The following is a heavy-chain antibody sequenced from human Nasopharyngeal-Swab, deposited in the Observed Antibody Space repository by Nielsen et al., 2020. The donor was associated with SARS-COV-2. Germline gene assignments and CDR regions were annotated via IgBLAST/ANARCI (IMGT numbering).Heavy chain of an antibody. CDR1: GGSFSGFY. CDR2: INHSVST. D-gene: IGHD4-17*01. J-gene: IGHJ6*02. V-gene: IGHV4-34*01. CDR3: ARDHATTVTTFYYYYYYGMDV. Sequence: SETLSRTCAVYGGSFSGFYWSWIRQPPGKGLEWKGEINHSVSTNYNPSLKSRVTISVDTSKNQFTLMLSSVTAADTAVYYCARDHATTVTTFYYYYYYGMDVWGQGTTVTVSS.